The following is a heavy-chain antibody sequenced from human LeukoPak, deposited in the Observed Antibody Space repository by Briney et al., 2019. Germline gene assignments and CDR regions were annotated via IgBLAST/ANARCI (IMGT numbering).Heavy chain of an antibody. CDR2: IYYSGST. V-gene: IGHV4-39*07. Sequence: PSETLSLTCTVSGGSISSSNYYWGWIRQPPGKGLEWIGSIYYSGSTNYNPSLKSRVTISVDTSKNQFSLKLSSVTAADTAVYYCARDEYGMVRGPWPLFDYWGQGTLVTVSS. CDR3: ARDEYGMVRGPWPLFDY. D-gene: IGHD3-10*01. J-gene: IGHJ4*02. CDR1: GGSISSSNYY.